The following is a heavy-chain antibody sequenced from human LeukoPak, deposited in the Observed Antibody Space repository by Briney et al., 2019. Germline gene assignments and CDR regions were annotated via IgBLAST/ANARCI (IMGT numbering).Heavy chain of an antibody. Sequence: PGGSLRLSCAASGFIFSRYCMSWVRQARGKGVEWVANIKQDGSEKYYVDSVKGRFTISRDNAKNSLYLQMSSLRAEDTAVYYCAATIVDIVATDNAWGQGTLVTVSS. CDR1: GFIFSRYC. V-gene: IGHV3-7*01. CDR2: IKQDGSEK. CDR3: AATIVDIVATDNA. D-gene: IGHD5-12*01. J-gene: IGHJ4*02.